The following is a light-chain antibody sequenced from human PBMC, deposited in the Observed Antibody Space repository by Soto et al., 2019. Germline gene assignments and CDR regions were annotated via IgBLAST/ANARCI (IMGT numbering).Light chain of an antibody. V-gene: IGKV3-15*01. CDR3: QQYNNWPPIP. CDR2: GAS. CDR1: QSVSSN. J-gene: IGKJ5*01. Sequence: EIVMTQSPATLSVSQGEGATLSCRASQSVSSNLAWYQQKPGQAPRLLIYGASTRATGIPARFSGSGSGTELTLTISSLQSEDFAVCYCQQYNNWPPIPFGQGTRLEIK.